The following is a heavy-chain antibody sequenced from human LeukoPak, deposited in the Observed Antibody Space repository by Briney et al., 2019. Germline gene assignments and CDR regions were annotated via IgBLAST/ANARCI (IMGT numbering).Heavy chain of an antibody. Sequence: SETLSLTCAVYGGSFSGYYWSWIRQPPGKGLEWIGEINHSGGTNYNPSLKSRVTISVDTSKNQFSLKLSSVTAADTAVYYCARGLFTVHDFDYWGQGTLVTVSS. CDR2: INHSGGT. V-gene: IGHV4-34*01. J-gene: IGHJ4*02. CDR1: GGSFSGYY. D-gene: IGHD4-4*01. CDR3: ARGLFTVHDFDY.